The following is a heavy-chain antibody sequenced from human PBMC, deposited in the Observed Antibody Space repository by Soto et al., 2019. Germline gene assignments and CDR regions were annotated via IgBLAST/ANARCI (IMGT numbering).Heavy chain of an antibody. CDR3: GRHRRLGYVYHLGFDY. Sequence: QVQLVESGGGVVQPGRSLRLSCAASGFSFSSYSMHWVRQAPGKGLEWVAVVSFDGSNKYYANSVKDRFTVSRDNSKNTMYVLMNRLKPHDAFVSYCGRHRRLGYVYHLGFDYWGQGTLVTVSS. CDR2: VSFDGSNK. V-gene: IGHV3-30*14. CDR1: GFSFSSYS. J-gene: IGHJ4*02. D-gene: IGHD2-15*01.